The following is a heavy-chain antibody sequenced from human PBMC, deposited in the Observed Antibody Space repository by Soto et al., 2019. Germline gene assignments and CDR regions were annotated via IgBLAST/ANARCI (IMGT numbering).Heavy chain of an antibody. V-gene: IGHV1-18*01. CDR3: TRCGQWTYASGY. CDR2: ISANTGNT. D-gene: IGHD2-21*01. J-gene: IGHJ4*02. CDR1: GYTFTSSG. Sequence: GASVKVSCKTSGYTFTSSGISWVRQAPGQGLEWMAWISANTGNTNYAQNLQGRVTVTTDTSTSTAYMELRGLRSDDSAVYYCTRCGQWTYASGYWGQGTLVTVSS.